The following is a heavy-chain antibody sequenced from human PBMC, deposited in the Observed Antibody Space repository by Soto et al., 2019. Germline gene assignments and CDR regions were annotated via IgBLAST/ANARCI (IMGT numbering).Heavy chain of an antibody. CDR2: ISAYNGNT. CDR3: ARVKITMVRGVIIIVDGMDV. J-gene: IGHJ6*02. CDR1: GYTFTSYG. V-gene: IGHV1-18*01. D-gene: IGHD3-10*01. Sequence: ASVKVSCKASGYTFTSYGISWVRQAPGQGLEWMGWISAYNGNTNYAQKLKGRVTMTTDTSTSTAYMELRSLRSDDTAVYYCARVKITMVRGVIIIVDGMDVWG.